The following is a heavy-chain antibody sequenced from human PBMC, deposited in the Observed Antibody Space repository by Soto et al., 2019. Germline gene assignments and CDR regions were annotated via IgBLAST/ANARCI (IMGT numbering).Heavy chain of an antibody. CDR2: ISYDESTT. CDR1: GFSFSRYG. V-gene: IGHV3-30*18. D-gene: IGHD3-22*01. Sequence: GSLSLSCAASGFSFSRYGIHCVRHAPGKGLEWVAVISYDESTTFYADSVKGRFTISRDNSKNTLFLQMNSLRPEDTAVYYCSKAMIGSYDSDAFDVWGRGTMVTVSS. CDR3: SKAMIGSYDSDAFDV. J-gene: IGHJ3*01.